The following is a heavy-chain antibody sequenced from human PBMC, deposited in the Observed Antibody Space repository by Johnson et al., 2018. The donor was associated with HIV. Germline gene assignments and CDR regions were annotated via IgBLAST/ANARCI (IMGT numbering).Heavy chain of an antibody. J-gene: IGHJ3*02. CDR1: GFTFSGYA. V-gene: IGHV3-15*01. Sequence: VQLVESGGGLVQPGGSLRLSCAASGFTFSGYAMSRVRQAPGKGLEWVGRIKSKTDGGTTDYAAPVKDRFTISRDDSKNTLYLQMNSLKTEDTAVYYCSVDAFDIWGQGTMVTVSS. CDR3: SVDAFDI. CDR2: IKSKTDGGTT.